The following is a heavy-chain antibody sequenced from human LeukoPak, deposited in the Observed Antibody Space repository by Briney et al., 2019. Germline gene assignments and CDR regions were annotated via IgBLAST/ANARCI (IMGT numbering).Heavy chain of an antibody. CDR3: ARVYYGSGSYSHYYMDV. D-gene: IGHD3-10*01. V-gene: IGHV1-2*02. J-gene: IGHJ6*03. Sequence: ASVKVSCKASGYTFTGYYMHWVRQAPGQGLEWMGWINPNSGGTNYAQKFQGRVTMTRDTSISTAYTELSRLRSDDTAVYYCARVYYGSGSYSHYYMDVWGKGTTVTVSS. CDR2: INPNSGGT. CDR1: GYTFTGYY.